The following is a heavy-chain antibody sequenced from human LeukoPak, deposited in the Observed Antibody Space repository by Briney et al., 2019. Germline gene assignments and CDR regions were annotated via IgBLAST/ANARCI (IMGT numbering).Heavy chain of an antibody. D-gene: IGHD3-22*01. Sequence: GGSLRLSCATSGFTFSSIWMSWVRQAPGKGLEWVANIKHDGSETNYVDSVKGRFTISRDNAKNSVFLHMNSLRVEDTAVYYCASVFWGSSGYYFEYWGQGALVTVSS. V-gene: IGHV3-7*02. CDR1: GFTFSSIW. J-gene: IGHJ4*02. CDR2: IKHDGSET. CDR3: ASVFWGSSGYYFEY.